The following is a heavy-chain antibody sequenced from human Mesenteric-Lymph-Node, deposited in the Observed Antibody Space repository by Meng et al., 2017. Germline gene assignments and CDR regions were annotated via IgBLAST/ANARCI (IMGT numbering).Heavy chain of an antibody. CDR3: ARSTGTTYYFDS. D-gene: IGHD1-7*01. Sequence: VQLQESGPGLVRPSQTLSLTCTVSGGSVSSGSYYWSWIRQPPGKGLEWIGYIYYSGSTNYTPSLKSRVTISVDTSKNQFSLKLSSVTAADTAVYYCARSTGTTYYFDSWGQGTLVTVSS. CDR2: IYYSGST. J-gene: IGHJ4*02. CDR1: GGSVSSGSYY. V-gene: IGHV4-61*01.